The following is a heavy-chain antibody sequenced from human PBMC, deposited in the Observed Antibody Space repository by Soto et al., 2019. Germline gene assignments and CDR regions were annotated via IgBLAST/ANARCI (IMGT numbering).Heavy chain of an antibody. CDR3: ARAIYCSGGSCYHYYGMDV. CDR1: GYTFTSYD. CDR2: MNPNSGNT. J-gene: IGHJ6*02. V-gene: IGHV1-8*01. D-gene: IGHD2-15*01. Sequence: ASVKVSCKASGYTFTSYDINWVRQATGQGLEWMRWMNPNSGNTGYAQKFQGRVTMTRNTSISTAYMELSSLRSEDTAVYYCARAIYCSGGSCYHYYGMDVWGQGTTVTVSS.